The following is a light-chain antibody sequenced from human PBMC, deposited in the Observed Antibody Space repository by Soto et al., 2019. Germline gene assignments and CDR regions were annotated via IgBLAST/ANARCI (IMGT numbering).Light chain of an antibody. CDR3: QQYYSFPIT. J-gene: IGKJ5*01. V-gene: IGKV1D-8*01. Sequence: VIWMTQCPSLLSASTVDRVTISCLMSQGISSYLAWYQQKPGKAPELLIYAASTLQSGVPSRFSGSGSGTDFTLTISCLQSEDFATYYCQQYYSFPITFGQGTRLEIK. CDR2: AAS. CDR1: QGISSY.